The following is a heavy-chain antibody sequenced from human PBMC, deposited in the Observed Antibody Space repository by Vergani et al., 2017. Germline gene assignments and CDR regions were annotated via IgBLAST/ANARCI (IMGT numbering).Heavy chain of an antibody. D-gene: IGHD4-17*01. J-gene: IGHJ6*02. CDR2: IYPGDSDT. CDR1: GYSFTSYW. Sequence: EVQLVQSGAEVKTPGESLKISCKGSGYSFTSYWIGWVRQMPGKGLEWMGIIYPGDSDTRYSPSFQGQVTISADKSISTAYLQWSSLKASDTAMYYCARXERDGDYPDYYYYGMDVWGQGTTVTVSS. CDR3: ARXERDGDYPDYYYYGMDV. V-gene: IGHV5-51*01.